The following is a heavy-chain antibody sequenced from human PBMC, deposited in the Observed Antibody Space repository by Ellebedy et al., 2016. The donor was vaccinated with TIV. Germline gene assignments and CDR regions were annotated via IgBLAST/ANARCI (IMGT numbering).Heavy chain of an antibody. D-gene: IGHD5-18*01. CDR3: ARVLPDTASDFAEFDP. CDR2: INPSGGST. CDR1: GYTFTSYY. J-gene: IGHJ5*02. Sequence: AASVKVSCKASGYTFTSYYMHWVRQAPGQGLEWMGIINPSGGSTTYAQKFQGRVTMTRDTSTSTVYMELSSLRSEDTAVYYCARVLPDTASDFAEFDPWGQGTLVTVSS. V-gene: IGHV1-46*01.